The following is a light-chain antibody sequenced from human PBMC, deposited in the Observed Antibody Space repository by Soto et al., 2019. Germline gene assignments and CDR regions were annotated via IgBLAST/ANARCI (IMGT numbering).Light chain of an antibody. CDR2: GAS. CDR1: QSVSTNY. CDR3: QQYGSSPPT. V-gene: IGKV3-20*01. Sequence: EIVLTQSPGTLSLSPGERATLSCRASQSVSTNYLAWYQRKPGQAPRLLIYGASSRATGIPDRFSGSGSGTAFTLTTTRLEPEDFAGYYWQQYGSSPPTFGQGTKVEIK. J-gene: IGKJ1*01.